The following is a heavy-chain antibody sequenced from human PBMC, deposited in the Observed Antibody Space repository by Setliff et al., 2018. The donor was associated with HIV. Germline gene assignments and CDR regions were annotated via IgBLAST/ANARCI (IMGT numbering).Heavy chain of an antibody. J-gene: IGHJ1*01. CDR3: ARVPTSSWYVATQRTKEYFHH. CDR2: IYYSGDT. Sequence: SETLSLTCTVSGGSIKSSSYYWGWIRQPPGKGLEWIGSIYYSGDTYYNPSLKSRVTISEDTSRNQFSLRLSSVTAADTAIYYCARVPTSSWYVATQRTKEYFHHWGQGTLVTVS. CDR1: GGSIKSSSYY. D-gene: IGHD6-13*01. V-gene: IGHV4-39*07.